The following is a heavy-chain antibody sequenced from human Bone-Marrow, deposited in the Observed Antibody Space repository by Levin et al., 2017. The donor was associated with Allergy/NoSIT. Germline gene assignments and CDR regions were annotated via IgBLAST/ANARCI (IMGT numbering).Heavy chain of an antibody. CDR3: VRDFGRNILASYYFPRMDY. V-gene: IGHV1-18*01. CDR2: ISTYYGNT. J-gene: IGHJ4*02. CDR1: GYDFDTYG. Sequence: ASVKVSCEASGYDFDTYGITWVRLAPGQGLEWMGWISTYYGNTHYAQKLQGRVTMTTDRSTATAYMELRDLRYDDTAVYYCVRDFGRNILASYYFPRMDYWGQGTLVTVSS. D-gene: IGHD3-9*01.